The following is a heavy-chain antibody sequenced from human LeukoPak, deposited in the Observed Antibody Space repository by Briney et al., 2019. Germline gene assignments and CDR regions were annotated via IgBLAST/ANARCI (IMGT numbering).Heavy chain of an antibody. D-gene: IGHD3-9*01. CDR3: ARDASYDILTGYYSAFDI. CDR1: GDSISSTTYY. V-gene: IGHV4-39*07. CDR2: LHYGGSA. Sequence: PSETLSLTCTVSGDSISSTTYYWGWIRQSPGQRLEWIGSLHYGGSAYYNPSLKSRVSISGDMSRNQFSLKLSAVTAADTAVYFCARDASYDILTGYYSAFDIWGQGTVVTVSS. J-gene: IGHJ3*02.